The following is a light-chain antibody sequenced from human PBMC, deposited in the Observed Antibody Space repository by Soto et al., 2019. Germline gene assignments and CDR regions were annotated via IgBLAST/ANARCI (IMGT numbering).Light chain of an antibody. CDR3: QQYNNWPLP. CDR2: GAS. V-gene: IGKV3-15*01. CDR1: QSVSSN. J-gene: IGKJ4*01. Sequence: EIVMTQSPATLSVSPGDRATLSRRASQSVSSNLAWYQQKPGQAPRLLIYGASTRATGIPARFSGSGSGTEFTLTISSLQSEDFAVYYCQQYNNWPLPFGGGTKV.